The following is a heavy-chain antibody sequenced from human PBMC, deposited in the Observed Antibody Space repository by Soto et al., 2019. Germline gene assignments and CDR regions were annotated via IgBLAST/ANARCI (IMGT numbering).Heavy chain of an antibody. Sequence: SETLSLTCTVSGDSIRSSSYWGWIRQPPGKGLEWIGSIYSTGNTYYNPSLNSQVTISVDTSKNQFSLKLSSVTAADTAVYYCARHGVTVTNERDYYYGMDVWGQGTTVTVSS. CDR3: ARHGVTVTNERDYYYGMDV. CDR1: GDSIRSSSY. V-gene: IGHV4-38-2*02. CDR2: IYSTGNT. D-gene: IGHD4-17*01. J-gene: IGHJ6*02.